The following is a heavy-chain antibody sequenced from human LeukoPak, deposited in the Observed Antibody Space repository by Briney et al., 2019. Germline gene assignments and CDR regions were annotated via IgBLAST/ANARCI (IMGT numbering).Heavy chain of an antibody. CDR2: IYYSGST. J-gene: IGHJ4*02. CDR3: ARLSGRDYYFDY. V-gene: IGHV4-59*08. D-gene: IGHD3-10*01. Sequence: SETLSLTCTVSGGSISSYYWSWIRQPPGKGLEWIGSIYYSGSTYYNPSLKSRVTISVDTSKNQFSLKLSSVTAADTAVYYCARLSGRDYYFDYWGQGTLVTVSS. CDR1: GGSISSYY.